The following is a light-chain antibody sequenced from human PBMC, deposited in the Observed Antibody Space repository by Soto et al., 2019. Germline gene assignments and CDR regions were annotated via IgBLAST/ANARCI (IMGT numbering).Light chain of an antibody. CDR1: SSDVGGYNY. CDR2: DVS. Sequence: QSVLTQPASVSGSPGQSITISCTGTSSDVGGYNYVSWYQHHPGKAPKLMIYDVSNRPSGVSNRFSGSKSGNTASLTVSGLQAEDEADYYCSSYAGSNNLRDVFGTGTKVTVL. V-gene: IGLV2-14*03. J-gene: IGLJ1*01. CDR3: SSYAGSNNLRDV.